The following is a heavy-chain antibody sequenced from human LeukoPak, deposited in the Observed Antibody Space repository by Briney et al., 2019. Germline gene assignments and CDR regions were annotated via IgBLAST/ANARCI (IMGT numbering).Heavy chain of an antibody. CDR3: AADLGYYYDSSGYVFDY. V-gene: IGHV1-58*01. CDR1: GFTFTSSA. CDR2: IVVGSGNT. J-gene: IGHJ4*02. Sequence: SVKVSCKASGFTFTSSAVQWVRQARGQRLEWIGWIVVGSGNTNYAQKFQERVTITRDMSTSTAYMELSSLRSEDTAVYYCAADLGYYYDSSGYVFDYWGQGTLVTVSS. D-gene: IGHD3-22*01.